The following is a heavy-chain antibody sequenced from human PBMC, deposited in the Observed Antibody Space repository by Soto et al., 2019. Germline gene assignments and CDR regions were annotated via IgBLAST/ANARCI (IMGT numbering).Heavy chain of an antibody. J-gene: IGHJ4*02. D-gene: IGHD1-1*01. CDR1: GFTFTNHW. Sequence: EVQLVQSGGGLVQPGGSLRLSCAASGFTFTNHWMHWVRHVPGKGLVWVSRINKDGSTTSYADSVKGRFTISRDNAKNTLYLQMNSLRVEDTDVYYCASDQLWNNPAYWGQGTLVTVSS. CDR3: ASDQLWNNPAY. CDR2: INKDGSTT. V-gene: IGHV3-74*01.